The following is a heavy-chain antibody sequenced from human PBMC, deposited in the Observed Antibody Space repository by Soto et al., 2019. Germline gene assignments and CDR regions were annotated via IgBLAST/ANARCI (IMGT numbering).Heavy chain of an antibody. Sequence: SETLSLTCAVSSGSISSSNWWSWVRQPPGKGLEWIGEIYHSGSTNYNPSLKSRVTISVDKSKNQFSLKLSSVTAADTAVYYCAGAGYSSGWDNWFDPWGQGTLVTVSS. D-gene: IGHD6-19*01. CDR1: SGSISSSNW. CDR3: AGAGYSSGWDNWFDP. V-gene: IGHV4-4*02. CDR2: IYHSGST. J-gene: IGHJ5*02.